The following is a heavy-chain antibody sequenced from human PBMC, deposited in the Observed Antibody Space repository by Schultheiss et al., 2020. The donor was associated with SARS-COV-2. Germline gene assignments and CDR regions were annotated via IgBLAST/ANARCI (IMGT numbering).Heavy chain of an antibody. D-gene: IGHD6-13*01. Sequence: GGSLRLSCAASGFNFSSYAMHWVRQAPGKGLEWVGRIKSKTDGETTDCAAPVKGRFTISRDDSKNRLYLQMNSLRAEDTAVYYCTTEGVEQQLVRDYWGQGSLVTVAS. J-gene: IGHJ4*02. V-gene: IGHV3-15*01. CDR3: TTEGVEQQLVRDY. CDR2: IKSKTDGETT. CDR1: GFNFSSYA.